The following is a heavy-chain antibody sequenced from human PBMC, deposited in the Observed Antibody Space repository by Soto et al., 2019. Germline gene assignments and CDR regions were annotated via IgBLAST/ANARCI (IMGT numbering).Heavy chain of an antibody. V-gene: IGHV4-61*08. CDR2: IYYSGST. Sequence: SETLSLTCTVSGGYISSGGYYWSWIRQHPGKGLEWIGYIYYSGSTNYNPSLKSRVTISVDTSKNQFSLKLSSVAAADTAVYYCARGAIRVFSPLSTVVFDYWGQGTLVTVSS. D-gene: IGHD4-17*01. J-gene: IGHJ4*02. CDR3: ARGAIRVFSPLSTVVFDY. CDR1: GGYISSGGYY.